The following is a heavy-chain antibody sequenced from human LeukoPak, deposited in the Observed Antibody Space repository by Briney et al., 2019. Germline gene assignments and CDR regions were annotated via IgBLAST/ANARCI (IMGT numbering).Heavy chain of an antibody. V-gene: IGHV1-46*01. CDR3: ARRTDGYHYFDY. CDR1: RYTFTSYY. J-gene: IGHJ4*02. CDR2: IDPSGGST. D-gene: IGHD5-12*01. Sequence: ASVKVSCKASRYTFTSYYIHWVRQAPGQGLEWVGIIDPSGGSTTYAQKFQGRVTMTRDTSTSTVYMELSGLRSEDTAVYYCARRTDGYHYFDYWGQGTLVTVSS.